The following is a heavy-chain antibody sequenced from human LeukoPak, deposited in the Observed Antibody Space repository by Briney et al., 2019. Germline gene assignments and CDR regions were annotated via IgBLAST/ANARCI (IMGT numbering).Heavy chain of an antibody. J-gene: IGHJ5*02. D-gene: IGHD3-3*01. V-gene: IGHV3-21*01. CDR2: ISSSSGSI. Sequence: PGGSLRLSCAASGFTSSSYSMNWVRQAPGKGLEWVSSISSSSGSIYYADSVKGRFTISRDNAKNSLYLQMNSLRVEDTAVYYCARDHSSRGIYDFWSGHQGNWFDPWGQGTLVTVSS. CDR1: GFTSSSYS. CDR3: ARDHSSRGIYDFWSGHQGNWFDP.